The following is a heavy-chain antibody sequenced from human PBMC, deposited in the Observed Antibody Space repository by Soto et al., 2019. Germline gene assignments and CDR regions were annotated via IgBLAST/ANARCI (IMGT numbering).Heavy chain of an antibody. CDR1: GGSISSSSYY. V-gene: IGHV4-39*01. D-gene: IGHD2-21*02. CDR3: AKCGYCGGDCYSRFQGYGMDV. J-gene: IGHJ6*02. CDR2: IYYSGST. Sequence: SETLSLTCTVSGGSISSSSYYWGWIRQPPGKGLEWIGSIYYSGSTYYNPSLKSRVTISVDTSKNQFSLKLSSVTAADTAVYYCAKCGYCGGDCYSRFQGYGMDVWGQGTTVTVSS.